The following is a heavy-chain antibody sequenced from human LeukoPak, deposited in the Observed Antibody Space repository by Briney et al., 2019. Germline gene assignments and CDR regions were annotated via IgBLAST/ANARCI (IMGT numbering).Heavy chain of an antibody. D-gene: IGHD3-10*01. CDR3: ARYIRSGYFDL. CDR2: IDHSGST. J-gene: IGHJ2*01. CDR1: GGSFSGFY. V-gene: IGHV4-34*01. Sequence: SETLSLTCAVYGGSFSGFYWNWIRQPPGKGLEWIGEIDHSGSTNYNPSLKSRVTISVDRANNQFSLKLSSVTAADTAFYYCARYIRSGYFDLWGRGTLVTVSS.